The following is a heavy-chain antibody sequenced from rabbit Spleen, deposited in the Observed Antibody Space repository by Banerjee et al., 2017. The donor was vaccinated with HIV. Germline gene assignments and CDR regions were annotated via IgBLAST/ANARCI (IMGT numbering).Heavy chain of an antibody. D-gene: IGHD1-1*01. CDR3: ARDTSSSFSSYGMDL. J-gene: IGHJ6*01. CDR2: INAVTGKA. V-gene: IGHV1S40*01. CDR1: GFSFSNKAV. Sequence: QSLEESGGGLVQPEGSLTLTCKASGFSFSNKAVMCWVRQAPGKGLEWIACINAVTGKAVYASWAKGRFTFSKTSSTTVTLQMTSLTAADTATYFCARDTSSSFSSYGMDLWGPGTLVTVS.